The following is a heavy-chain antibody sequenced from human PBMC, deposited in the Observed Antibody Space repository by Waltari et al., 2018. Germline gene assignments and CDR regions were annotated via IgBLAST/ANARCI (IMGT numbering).Heavy chain of an antibody. CDR2: FDPEDGGT. CDR3: ATGAVRGVMSGPYYYYGMDV. CDR1: GYTLTELS. V-gene: IGHV1-24*01. J-gene: IGHJ6*02. D-gene: IGHD3-10*01. Sequence: QVQLVQSGAEVKKPGASVKVSCKVSGYTLTELSMHWVRQAPGKGLEWMGGFDPEDGGTIYAQKVQGRVTMTEDTSTDTAYMELSSLRSEDTAVYYCATGAVRGVMSGPYYYYGMDVWGQGTTVTVSS.